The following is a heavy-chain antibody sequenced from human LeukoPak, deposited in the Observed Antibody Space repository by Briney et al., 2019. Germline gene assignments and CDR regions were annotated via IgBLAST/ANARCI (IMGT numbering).Heavy chain of an antibody. CDR1: GGSISSGYNY. CDR2: IYTSGTT. V-gene: IGHV4-61*02. Sequence: SQTLSLTCTVSGGSISSGYNYWSWIRQPAGKGLEWIGRIYTSGTTNYNPSLKSPITISQDTSNNQFSLKLRSVTAADTAVYYCAKSGCSSSSCPGFLWGQGTLVTVSS. D-gene: IGHD2-2*01. CDR3: AKSGCSSSSCPGFL. J-gene: IGHJ4*02.